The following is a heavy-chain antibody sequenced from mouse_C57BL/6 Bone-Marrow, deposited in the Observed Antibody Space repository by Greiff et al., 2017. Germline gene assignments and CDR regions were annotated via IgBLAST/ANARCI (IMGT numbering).Heavy chain of an antibody. Sequence: DVMLVESEGGLVQPGSSMKLSCTASGFTFSDYYMAWVRQVPEKGLEWVANINYDGSSTYYLDSLKSRFIISGDNAKNILYLQMSSLKSEDTATYYGAREGDCDVYFVSRGEGATLTVSS. CDR3: AREGDCDVYFVS. CDR2: INYDGSST. J-gene: IGHJ2*01. V-gene: IGHV5-16*01. CDR1: GFTFSDYY.